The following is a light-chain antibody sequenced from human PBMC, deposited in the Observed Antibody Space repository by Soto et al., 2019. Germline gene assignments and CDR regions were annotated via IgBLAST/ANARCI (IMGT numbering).Light chain of an antibody. V-gene: IGLV1-47*02. J-gene: IGLJ1*01. Sequence: QSVLTQPPSASGTPGQRLTISCPGSSFNVGNNYVSWYQMLPGTAPTLLIYSNNQRPSGVPDRFSGSKSGTSASLAISGLRSGDEAYYYCAVWDDSLSGSYVFGTGTKLTVL. CDR2: SNN. CDR1: SFNVGNNY. CDR3: AVWDDSLSGSYV.